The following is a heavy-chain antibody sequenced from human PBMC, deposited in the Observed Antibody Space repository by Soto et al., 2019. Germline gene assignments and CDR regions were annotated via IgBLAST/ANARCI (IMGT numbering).Heavy chain of an antibody. CDR3: TTDPLPAMARGEGSFDY. CDR1: GFTFNNVW. D-gene: IGHD5-18*01. CDR2: IKGETDGGTT. V-gene: IGHV3-15*01. Sequence: EVQLVESGGGLVTPGGSLRLSCVASGFTFNNVWMTWVRQAPGKGLEWVGHIKGETDGGTTDYAAPVKGRFTISRDDSKNTLFLQMSSLKTEDRGVYYCTTDPLPAMARGEGSFDYWGQGTLVTVYS. J-gene: IGHJ4*02.